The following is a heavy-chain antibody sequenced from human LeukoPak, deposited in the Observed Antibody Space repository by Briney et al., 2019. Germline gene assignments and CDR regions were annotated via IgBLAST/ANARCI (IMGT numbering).Heavy chain of an antibody. CDR2: ISYDGSNK. CDR3: ARPPRSCSSTSCYSQY. V-gene: IGHV3-30*03. D-gene: IGHD2-2*02. Sequence: GRSLRLSCAASGFTFNNYGMHWVRQAPGKGLEWVAIISYDGSNKYYPDSVKGRFTISRDNSENTVYLQMNSLRVEDTAVYFCARPPRSCSSTSCYSQYWGQGTLVTVSP. CDR1: GFTFNNYG. J-gene: IGHJ1*01.